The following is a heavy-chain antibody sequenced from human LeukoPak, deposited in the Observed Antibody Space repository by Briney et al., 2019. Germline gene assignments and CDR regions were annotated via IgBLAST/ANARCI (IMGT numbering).Heavy chain of an antibody. V-gene: IGHV3-NL1*01. CDR3: AREGYYDSSGYYLAEYFQH. J-gene: IGHJ1*01. CDR2: IYSGGST. D-gene: IGHD3-22*01. CDR1: GFTFSSYG. Sequence: GSLILSCAASGFTFSSYGMHWVRQAPGKGLEWVSVIYSGGSTYYADSVKGRFTISRDNSKNTLYLQMNSLRAEDTAVYYCAREGYYDSSGYYLAEYFQHWGQGTLVTVSS.